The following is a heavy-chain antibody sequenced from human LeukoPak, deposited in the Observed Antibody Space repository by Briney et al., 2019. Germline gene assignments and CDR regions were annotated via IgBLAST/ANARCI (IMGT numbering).Heavy chain of an antibody. J-gene: IGHJ4*02. CDR1: QFTFNTHW. Sequence: GESLRLSCVGSQFTFNTHWMSWVRQAPGKGLELVANIKQDGSDEYYVDSVKGRFTISRENAKNSLFLQMNSLRVDDRAVYYCARVLAGRCNGSPCYPVFDFWGQGTLVTVSS. CDR3: ARVLAGRCNGSPCYPVFDF. D-gene: IGHD2-15*01. V-gene: IGHV3-7*01. CDR2: IKQDGSDE.